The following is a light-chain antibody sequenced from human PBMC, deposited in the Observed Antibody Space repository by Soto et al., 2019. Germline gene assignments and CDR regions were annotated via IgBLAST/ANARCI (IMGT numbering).Light chain of an antibody. J-gene: IGKJ5*01. CDR2: AAS. CDR3: QQSYRAVT. CDR1: QSVSSY. V-gene: IGKV1-39*01. Sequence: DIQMTQSPSSLSASLGDRIIITCRASQSVSSYLNWYQQKPGKAPRLLIYAASHLQTGVPSRFRGTGSATHFTLTISSLQPEDFATYYCQQSYRAVTFGQGTRLEIK.